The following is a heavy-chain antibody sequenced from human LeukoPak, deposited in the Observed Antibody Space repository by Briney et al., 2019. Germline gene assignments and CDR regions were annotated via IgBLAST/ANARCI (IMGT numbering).Heavy chain of an antibody. V-gene: IGHV3-30*02. CDR3: AKDRITMVRGAPDY. J-gene: IGHJ4*02. CDR2: IRYDGSNK. Sequence: PGGSLRLSCAASGFTFSSYGMRWVRQAPGKGLERVAFIRYDGSNKYYADSVKGRFTISRDNSKNTLYLQMNSLRAEDTAVYYCAKDRITMVRGAPDYWGQGTLVTVSS. CDR1: GFTFSSYG. D-gene: IGHD3-10*01.